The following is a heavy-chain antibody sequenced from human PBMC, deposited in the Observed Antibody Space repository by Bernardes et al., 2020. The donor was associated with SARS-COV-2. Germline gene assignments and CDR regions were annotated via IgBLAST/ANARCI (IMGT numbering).Heavy chain of an antibody. Sequence: SETLSLTCTVSGGSISSGGYYWSWIRQHPGKGLEWIGYIYYSGSTYYNPSLKSRVTISVDTSKNQFSLKLSSVTAADTAVYYCARDTRLRYFDWLVAPYGMDVWGQGTTVTVSS. V-gene: IGHV4-31*03. CDR1: GGSISSGGYY. J-gene: IGHJ6*02. D-gene: IGHD3-9*01. CDR3: ARDTRLRYFDWLVAPYGMDV. CDR2: IYYSGST.